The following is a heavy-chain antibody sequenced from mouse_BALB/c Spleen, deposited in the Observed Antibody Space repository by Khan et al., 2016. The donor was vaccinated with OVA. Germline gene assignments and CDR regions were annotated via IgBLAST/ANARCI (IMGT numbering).Heavy chain of an antibody. CDR2: ISGDSNTI. CDR1: GFTFNSYG. J-gene: IGHJ2*01. CDR3: ATSDCYGDYFDY. D-gene: IGHD1-1*01. V-gene: IGHV5-17*02. Sequence: EVQGVESGGGLVQPGGSRKLSCAASGFTFNSYGMHWVRQAPEKGLEWVAYISGDSNTIYYADTVKGRFTISRDNPKNTLFLQMTSLMSEDTAMYYCATSDCYGDYFDYWGPGTTLTVS.